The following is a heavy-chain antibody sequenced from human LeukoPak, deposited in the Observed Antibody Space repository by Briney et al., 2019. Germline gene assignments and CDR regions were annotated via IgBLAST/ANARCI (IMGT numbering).Heavy chain of an antibody. Sequence: GGSLRLSCTASGFTFTDYYMTWIRQAPGKGLEWVSYISGVASDIFYADSVKGRFTISRGNAKNSVYLQMNSLRAEDTAVYYSARGGAHGMDVWGQGTTVTVSS. V-gene: IGHV3-11*01. CDR3: ARGGAHGMDV. CDR1: GFTFTDYY. J-gene: IGHJ6*02. CDR2: ISGVASDI. D-gene: IGHD1-26*01.